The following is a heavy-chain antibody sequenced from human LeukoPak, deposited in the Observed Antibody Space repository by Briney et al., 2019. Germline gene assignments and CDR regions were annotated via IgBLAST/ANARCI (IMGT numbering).Heavy chain of an antibody. Sequence: ASVKVSCKASGYTFTGYYMHWVRQAPGQGLEWMGWINPNSGGTNYAQKFQGRVTMTRDTSISTAYMELSRLRSDDTAVYYCARPMVRGVHSTWFDPWGHGTLVTVSS. CDR2: INPNSGGT. D-gene: IGHD3-10*01. CDR1: GYTFTGYY. V-gene: IGHV1-2*02. CDR3: ARPMVRGVHSTWFDP. J-gene: IGHJ5*02.